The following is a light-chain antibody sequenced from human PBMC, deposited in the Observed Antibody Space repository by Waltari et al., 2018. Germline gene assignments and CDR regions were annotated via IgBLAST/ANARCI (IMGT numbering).Light chain of an antibody. CDR1: QSVSSY. Sequence: ELVLTQSPATLSLSPGDRATLPCRASQSVSSYLAWYQQKPGQAPRLLIYDASNRATGIPARFSGSGSGTDFTLTISSLEPEDFAVYYCQQRSNWPRALTFGGGTKVEIK. J-gene: IGKJ4*01. V-gene: IGKV3-11*01. CDR2: DAS. CDR3: QQRSNWPRALT.